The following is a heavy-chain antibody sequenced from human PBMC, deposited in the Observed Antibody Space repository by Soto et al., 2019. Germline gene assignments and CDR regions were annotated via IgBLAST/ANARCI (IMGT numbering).Heavy chain of an antibody. V-gene: IGHV3-23*01. CDR3: AKDPPWTVGPLAMDV. D-gene: IGHD2-2*01. J-gene: IGHJ6*02. Sequence: GSLRLSCVASGFTFSTHAMSWVRQAPGKGLEWVSTFSGSGGNIYYAESVKGRLTISRDDSKNTLYLQMNSLRVEDTAVYYCAKDPPWTVGPLAMDVWGQGTTVTVSS. CDR1: GFTFSTHA. CDR2: FSGSGGNI.